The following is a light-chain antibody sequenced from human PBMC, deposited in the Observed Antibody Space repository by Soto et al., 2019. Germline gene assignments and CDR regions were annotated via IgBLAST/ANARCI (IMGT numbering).Light chain of an antibody. J-gene: IGKJ1*01. CDR1: QSIHTY. Sequence: IQMTQSPSSLSASVGDRVTITCRASQSIHTYVNWYQQKPGKAPKLLIYAASSLQSGVPSRFSGSGSGTDFTLTISSLQPEDFATYYCQQSYSTPWTFGQGTKVEIK. V-gene: IGKV1-39*01. CDR3: QQSYSTPWT. CDR2: AAS.